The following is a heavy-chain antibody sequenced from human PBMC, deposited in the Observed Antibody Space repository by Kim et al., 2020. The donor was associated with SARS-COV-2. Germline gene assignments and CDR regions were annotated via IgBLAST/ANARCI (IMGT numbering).Heavy chain of an antibody. CDR3: ARGELVAEGFDP. V-gene: IGHV5-51*01. D-gene: IGHD3-10*01. Sequence: KYRPSFQGQVTISADKSITTAYLYWSSLKASDTATYYCARGELVAEGFDPWGQGTLVTVSS. J-gene: IGHJ5*02.